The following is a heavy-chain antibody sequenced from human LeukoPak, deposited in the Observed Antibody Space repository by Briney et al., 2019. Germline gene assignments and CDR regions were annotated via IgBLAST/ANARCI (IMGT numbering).Heavy chain of an antibody. CDR3: ARLDKSQPGLTYFDY. Sequence: PSETLSLICTVSGGSISSGGYYWSWIRQHPGKGLEWIGYIYYSGSTYYNPSLKSRVTISVDTSKNQFSLKLSSVTAADTAVYYCARLDKSQPGLTYFDYRGQGTLVTVSS. J-gene: IGHJ4*02. V-gene: IGHV4-31*03. CDR2: IYYSGST. D-gene: IGHD2-2*03. CDR1: GGSISSGGYY.